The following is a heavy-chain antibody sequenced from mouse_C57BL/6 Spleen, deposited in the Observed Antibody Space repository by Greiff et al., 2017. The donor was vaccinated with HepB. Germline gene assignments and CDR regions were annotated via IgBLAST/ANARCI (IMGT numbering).Heavy chain of an antibody. CDR3: ARDDGYYGFYAMDY. Sequence: QVQLQQPGAELVRPGSSVKLSCKASGYTFTSYWMHWVKQRPIQGLEWIGNIDPSDSETHYNQKFKDKATLTVDKSSSTAYMQLSSLTSEDSAVYYCARDDGYYGFYAMDYWGQGTSVTVSS. CDR1: GYTFTSYW. V-gene: IGHV1-52*01. CDR2: IDPSDSET. J-gene: IGHJ4*01. D-gene: IGHD2-3*01.